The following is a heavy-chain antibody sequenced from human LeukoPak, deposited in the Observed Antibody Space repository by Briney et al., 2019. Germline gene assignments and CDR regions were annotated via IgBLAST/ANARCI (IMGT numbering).Heavy chain of an antibody. D-gene: IGHD2-15*01. J-gene: IGHJ4*02. CDR2: LSPRHSDI. V-gene: IGHV5-51*01. CDR1: X. CDR3: ARGLYCSGGSCRFDY. Sequence: XIXXVRQXPGXXLEGXXXLSPRHSDITYSPSFQGQVTISADKSITTAYLQWSSLKASDTAIYYCARGLYCSGGSCRFDYWGQGTLVTVSS.